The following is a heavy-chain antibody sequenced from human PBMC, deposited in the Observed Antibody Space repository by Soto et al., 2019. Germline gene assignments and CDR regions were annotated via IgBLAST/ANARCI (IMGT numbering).Heavy chain of an antibody. D-gene: IGHD6-6*01. Sequence: PGGSLRLSCAGSGFTFHAYGMTWVRQAPGKGLEWVCGISGSSGNTYYADSVKGRFTISRDNSKNTLYLQMNSLRAEDTAVYYCAKGAARPFYYYYYGMDVWGQGTTVTVSS. CDR3: AKGAARPFYYYYYGMDV. V-gene: IGHV3-23*01. CDR1: GFTFHAYG. J-gene: IGHJ6*02. CDR2: ISGSSGNT.